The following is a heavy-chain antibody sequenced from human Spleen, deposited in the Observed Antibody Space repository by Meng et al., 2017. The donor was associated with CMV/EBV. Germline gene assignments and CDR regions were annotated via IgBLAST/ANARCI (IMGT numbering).Heavy chain of an antibody. CDR1: GFSISPYA. CDR2: ISFDASNK. J-gene: IGHJ4*02. Sequence: GGSLRLSCAASGFSISPYAMQWVRQAPGKGLEWVAVISFDASNKRYADSVKGRFAISRDNSKDTLYLEMNSLRTEDTAVYYCARGAVVGPTSRSGIGYFDQWGQGTLVTVSS. D-gene: IGHD1-26*01. V-gene: IGHV3-30*01. CDR3: ARGAVVGPTSRSGIGYFDQ.